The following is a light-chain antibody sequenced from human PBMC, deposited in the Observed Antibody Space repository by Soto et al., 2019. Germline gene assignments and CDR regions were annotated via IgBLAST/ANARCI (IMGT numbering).Light chain of an antibody. V-gene: IGKV1-27*01. J-gene: IGKJ1*01. CDR1: QGISNY. Sequence: DIQMTQSPSSLSASVGDRVTITCRASQGISNYLAWYQQKPGKVPKLLIYAASTLQSGGPSRFSGSGSGTDFNLTISSLQPEDVATYYCQPYNSAPWTFGQGTKVEIK. CDR3: QPYNSAPWT. CDR2: AAS.